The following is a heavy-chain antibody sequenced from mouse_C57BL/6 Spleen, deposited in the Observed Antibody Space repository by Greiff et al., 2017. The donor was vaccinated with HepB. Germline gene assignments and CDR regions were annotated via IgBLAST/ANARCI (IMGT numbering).Heavy chain of an antibody. Sequence: VQLQQSGPELVKPGASVKISCKASGYAFSSSWMNWVKQRPGKGLEWIGRIYPGDGDTNYNGKFKGKATLTADKSSSTAYMQLSSLTSEDSAVYFCARWTGGYWGQGTTLTVSS. V-gene: IGHV1-82*01. CDR1: GYAFSSSW. D-gene: IGHD3-3*01. J-gene: IGHJ2*01. CDR2: IYPGDGDT. CDR3: ARWTGGY.